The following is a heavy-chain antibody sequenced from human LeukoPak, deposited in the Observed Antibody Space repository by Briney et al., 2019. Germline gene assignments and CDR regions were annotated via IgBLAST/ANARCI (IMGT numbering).Heavy chain of an antibody. CDR1: GFTFSSYG. D-gene: IGHD3-10*01. Sequence: GGSLRLSCAASGFTFSSYGMHWVRQAPGKGLEWVSSISASGGSTNYADSVKGRFTISRDNSKNTVYLQMNSLRAEDTAVYYCAKVMKGSERLTMVRGVIIKTAGLYYMDVWGKGTTVTVSS. J-gene: IGHJ6*03. V-gene: IGHV3-23*01. CDR2: ISASGGST. CDR3: AKVMKGSERLTMVRGVIIKTAGLYYMDV.